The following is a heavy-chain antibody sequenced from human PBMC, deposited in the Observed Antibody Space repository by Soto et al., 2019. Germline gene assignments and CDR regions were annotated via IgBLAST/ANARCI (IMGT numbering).Heavy chain of an antibody. CDR2: IYYSGST. D-gene: IGHD3-22*01. Sequence: QVQLQESGPGLVKPSETLSLTCTVSGGSISSYYWSWIRQPPGKRLEWIGYIYYSGSTNYNPSLKSRVTISVDTSKNKFSLKLSSVTAADTAVYYCARESYYDSSGYYFDYWGQGTLVTVSS. V-gene: IGHV4-59*01. J-gene: IGHJ4*02. CDR1: GGSISSYY. CDR3: ARESYYDSSGYYFDY.